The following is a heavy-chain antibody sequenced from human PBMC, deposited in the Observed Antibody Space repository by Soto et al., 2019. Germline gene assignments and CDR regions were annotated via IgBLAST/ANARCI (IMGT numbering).Heavy chain of an antibody. J-gene: IGHJ4*02. CDR2: IYYSGST. CDR3: ARGGEAGGSYFSFDY. V-gene: IGHV4-61*08. CDR1: GAPITWGDYY. D-gene: IGHD1-26*01. Sequence: NPSETLSLTCAISGAPITWGDYYWSWIRQPPGKGLEWIGYIYYSGSTNYNPSLKSRVTISVDTSKNQFSLKLSSVTAADTAVYYCARGGEAGGSYFSFDYWGQGTLVTVSS.